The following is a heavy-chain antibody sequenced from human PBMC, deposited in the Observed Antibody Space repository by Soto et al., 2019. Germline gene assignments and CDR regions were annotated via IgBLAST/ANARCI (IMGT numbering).Heavy chain of an antibody. CDR2: ISSSGSTI. CDR3: ARVWWVVTSENPNWFDP. J-gene: IGHJ5*02. V-gene: IGHV3-48*03. D-gene: IGHD6-19*01. Sequence: PGGSLRLSCAASGFTFSSYEMNWVRQAPGRGLEWVSYISSSGSTIYYADSVKGRFTISRDNAKNSLYLQMNSLRAEDTAVYYRARVWWVVTSENPNWFDPWGQGTLVTVSS. CDR1: GFTFSSYE.